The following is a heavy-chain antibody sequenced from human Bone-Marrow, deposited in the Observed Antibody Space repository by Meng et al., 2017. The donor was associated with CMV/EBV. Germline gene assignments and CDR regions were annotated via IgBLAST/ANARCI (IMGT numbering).Heavy chain of an antibody. Sequence: GSLRLSCSVSGGSIGSSSYYWDWIRQPPGKGLEYIGGISYSGSTYYNPSLKSRVTISVDTSKNQFSLKLTSVTAADPAVYHCASYSGRYSIHYFDYWGQGTLVTVSS. CDR1: GGSIGSSSYY. J-gene: IGHJ4*02. V-gene: IGHV4-39*01. CDR2: ISYSGST. CDR3: ASYSGRYSIHYFDY. D-gene: IGHD1-26*01.